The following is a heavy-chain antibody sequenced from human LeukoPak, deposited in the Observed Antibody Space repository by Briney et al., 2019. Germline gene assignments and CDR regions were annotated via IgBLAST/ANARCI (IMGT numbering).Heavy chain of an antibody. D-gene: IGHD3-22*01. V-gene: IGHV3-7*04. J-gene: IGHJ3*02. CDR2: IKQDGSKK. CDR3: ARDSSGYYYPDAFDI. CDR1: GXTFSSYW. Sequence: PGGSLRLSCAASGXTFSSYWMSWVRQAPGKGLEWVDNIKQDGSKKYYVDSVKGRFTISRDNATNSLYLQMNSLRAEDTAVYYCARDSSGYYYPDAFDIWGQGTMVTVSS.